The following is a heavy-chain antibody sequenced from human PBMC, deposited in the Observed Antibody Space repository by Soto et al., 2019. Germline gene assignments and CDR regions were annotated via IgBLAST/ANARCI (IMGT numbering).Heavy chain of an antibody. J-gene: IGHJ5*02. Sequence: GGSLRLSCAASGFTFSYYYMSWIRQSPGKGLEWVSYISSSGSTIYYADSVKGRFTISRDNAKNSLYLQMNSLRAEDTAVYYCARDRALYYDFWSGPNWFDPWGQGTLVTVSS. CDR1: GFTFSYYY. V-gene: IGHV3-11*01. D-gene: IGHD3-3*01. CDR3: ARDRALYYDFWSGPNWFDP. CDR2: ISSSGSTI.